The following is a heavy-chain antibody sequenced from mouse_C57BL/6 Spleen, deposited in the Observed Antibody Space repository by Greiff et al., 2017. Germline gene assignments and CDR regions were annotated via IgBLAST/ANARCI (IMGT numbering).Heavy chain of an antibody. CDR1: GYTFTDYY. CDR3: ALIYCGNGGCAVDY. CDR2: INPNNGGT. D-gene: IGHD2-1*01. J-gene: IGHJ4*01. V-gene: IGHV1-26*01. Sequence: VQLQQSGPELVKPGASVKISCKASGYTFTDYYMNWVKQSHGKSLEWIGDINPNNGGTSYNQKFKGKATLTVDKSSSTAYMELRSLTSADSAVYYCALIYCGNGGCAVDYGGQGTSAIFSS.